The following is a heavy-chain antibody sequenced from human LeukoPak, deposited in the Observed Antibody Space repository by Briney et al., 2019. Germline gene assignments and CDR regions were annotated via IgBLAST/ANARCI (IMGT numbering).Heavy chain of an antibody. CDR2: IYYSGST. J-gene: IGHJ5*02. V-gene: IGHV4-39*07. CDR3: ASDYGDYSNWFDP. D-gene: IGHD4-17*01. CDR1: GGSISSSSYY. Sequence: SETLSLTCTVSGGSISSSSYYWGWIRQPPGKGLEWIGSIYYSGSTYYNPSLKGRVTISVDTSKNRFSLKLSSVTAADTAVYYCASDYGDYSNWFDPWGQGTLVTVSS.